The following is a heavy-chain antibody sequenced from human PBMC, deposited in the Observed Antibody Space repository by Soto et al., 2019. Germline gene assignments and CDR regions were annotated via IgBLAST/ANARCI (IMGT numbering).Heavy chain of an antibody. J-gene: IGHJ6*02. Sequence: SETLSLTCAVYRGSLSGYYWSWIRQSPGEGLEWIGEIHHSGSTNYNPSLKSRVTISADTSKNRLSLKLSSVAAADTAVYYCAGESCGTSSCSMETKYFGMDVWGQGTTVTVSS. CDR3: AGESCGTSSCSMETKYFGMDV. V-gene: IGHV4-34*01. CDR2: IHHSGST. CDR1: RGSLSGYY. D-gene: IGHD2-2*01.